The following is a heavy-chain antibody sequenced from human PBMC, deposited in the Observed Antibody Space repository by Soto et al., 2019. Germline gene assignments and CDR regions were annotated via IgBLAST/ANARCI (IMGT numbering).Heavy chain of an antibody. D-gene: IGHD3-10*01. V-gene: IGHV1-3*01. CDR1: GYTFTSYG. Sequence: ASVKVCCKASGYTFTSYGMHWVRQAPGQRLEWMGWINAGNGNTKYSQKFQGRVTITRDTCASTAYMELSSLRSEDTAVYYCARDRAGRRCYYNSFDPFCQANLITVSS. CDR3: ARDRAGRRCYYNSFDP. CDR2: INAGNGNT. J-gene: IGHJ5*02.